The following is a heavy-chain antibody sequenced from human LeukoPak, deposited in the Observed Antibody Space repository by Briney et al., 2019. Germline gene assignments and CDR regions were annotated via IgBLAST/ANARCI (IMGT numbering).Heavy chain of an antibody. J-gene: IGHJ6*03. V-gene: IGHV3-21*01. CDR2: ISSSSSYI. Sequence: PGGSLRLSCAASGFTLSIYSMNWVRQAPGKGLEWVSSISSSSSYIYYADSVKGRFTISRDNAKNSLYLQMNSLRAEDTAVYYCARHPSPLEPRYMDVWGKGTTVTVSS. CDR3: ARHPSPLEPRYMDV. CDR1: GFTLSIYS.